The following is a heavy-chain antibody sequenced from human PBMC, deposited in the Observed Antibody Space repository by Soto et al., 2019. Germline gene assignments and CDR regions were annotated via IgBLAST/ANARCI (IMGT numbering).Heavy chain of an antibody. CDR3: VRVAGSASWYETDS. CDR2: TYYGASS. D-gene: IGHD6-13*01. CDR1: GYSISSGYY. J-gene: IGHJ4*02. V-gene: IGHV4-38-2*01. Sequence: PSETLSLTCAVSGYSISSGYYWGWIRQPPGKGLEWLGTTYYGASSYYNPSLRSLITILLDAPTNQLSLKLSSVTAADTAVYFCVRVAGSASWYETDSWGQGILVTVSS.